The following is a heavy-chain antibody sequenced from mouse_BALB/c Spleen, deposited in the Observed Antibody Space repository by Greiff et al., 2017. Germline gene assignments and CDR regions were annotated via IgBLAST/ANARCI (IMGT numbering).Heavy chain of an antibody. CDR3: ARGGSSYYFEY. Sequence: QVQLPQSGAELVKPGASVKLSCKASGYTFPRYWLHWVMQRPGQGLEWIGEINPSNGRTNYNGKFKSKATLTVDKSSSTAYMQLSSLTSEDSAVYYWARGGSSYYFEYWGEGTTLTV. D-gene: IGHD1-1*01. J-gene: IGHJ2*01. V-gene: IGHV1S81*02. CDR1: GYTFPRYW. CDR2: INPSNGRT.